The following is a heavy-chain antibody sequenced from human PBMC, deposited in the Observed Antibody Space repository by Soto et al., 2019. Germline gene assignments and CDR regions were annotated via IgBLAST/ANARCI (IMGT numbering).Heavy chain of an antibody. V-gene: IGHV4-59*02. CDR1: GGSVSVYY. Sequence: QVQLQESGPGQVKPSETLSLTCTISGGSVSVYYWSWIRQSTRQGLESIGYIYASGSPYSNPSLSSRVTISADTSKNPISLKLTSPTAAYTAVYYCARGVGSSPPQYLGRGTLVTVSS. D-gene: IGHD1-26*01. CDR3: ARGVGSSPPQY. CDR2: IYASGSP. J-gene: IGHJ4*02.